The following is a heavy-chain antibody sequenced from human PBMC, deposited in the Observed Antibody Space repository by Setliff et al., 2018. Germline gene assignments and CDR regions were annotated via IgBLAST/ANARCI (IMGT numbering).Heavy chain of an antibody. J-gene: IGHJ4*02. Sequence: GSLRLSCTASGFTFDRFGMHWVRQAPGKGLEWVAFILYDGSNKYYADSVKGRFTISRDDSKKTLYLQMNSLRAKDTAVYYCAKRGDSSSWLEYWGQGTLVTVSS. CDR3: AKRGDSSSWLEY. D-gene: IGHD6-13*01. CDR2: ILYDGSNK. V-gene: IGHV3-30*02. CDR1: GFTFDRFG.